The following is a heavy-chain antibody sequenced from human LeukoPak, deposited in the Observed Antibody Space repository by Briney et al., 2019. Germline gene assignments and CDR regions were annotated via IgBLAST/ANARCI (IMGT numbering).Heavy chain of an antibody. V-gene: IGHV4-34*01. CDR3: ARGNYDFWSGYPNPYYYYYMDV. J-gene: IGHJ6*03. CDR1: GGSFSGYY. Sequence: SETLSLTCAVYGGSFSGYYWSWIRQPPGKGLEWIGEINHSGSTNYNPSLKSRVTISVDTYKNQFSLKLSSVTAADTAVYYCARGNYDFWSGYPNPYYYYYMDVWGKGTTVTVSS. CDR2: INHSGST. D-gene: IGHD3-3*01.